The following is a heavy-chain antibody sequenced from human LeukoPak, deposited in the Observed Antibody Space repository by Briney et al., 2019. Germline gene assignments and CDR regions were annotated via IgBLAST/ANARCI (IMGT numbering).Heavy chain of an antibody. Sequence: SETLSLTCTVSGSSISSYYWSWIRQPPGKGLEWIGYIYYSGSTNYNPSLKSRVTISVDTSKNQFSLKLSSVTAADTAVYYCARQYDFWSGPYYFDYWGQGTLVTVSS. J-gene: IGHJ4*02. V-gene: IGHV4-59*08. CDR3: ARQYDFWSGPYYFDY. D-gene: IGHD3-3*01. CDR1: GSSISSYY. CDR2: IYYSGST.